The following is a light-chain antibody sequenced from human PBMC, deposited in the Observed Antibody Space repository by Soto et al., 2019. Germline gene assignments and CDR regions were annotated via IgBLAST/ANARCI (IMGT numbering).Light chain of an antibody. J-gene: IGKJ4*01. CDR1: QSVSSN. Sequence: ERVMTQSPATLSVSPGERATLSCRANQSVSSNLAWYQQKPGQAPRLLISDASTRATGIPARFSGSGSGTEFTLTISSLQSEDFAVYYCQEYNNWPALTVGGGTKVELK. CDR3: QEYNNWPALT. V-gene: IGKV3-15*01. CDR2: DAS.